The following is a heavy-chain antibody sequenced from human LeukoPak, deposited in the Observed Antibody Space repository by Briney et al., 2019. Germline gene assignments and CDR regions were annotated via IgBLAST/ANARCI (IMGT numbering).Heavy chain of an antibody. D-gene: IGHD3-9*01. CDR1: GFTFSSYE. J-gene: IGHJ3*02. V-gene: IGHV3-48*03. Sequence: EGSLRLSCAASGFTFSSYEMNWVRQAPGKGLEWVSYISSSGGTIYYADSVKGRFTISRDNAKNSLYLQMNSLRAEDTAVYYCARGDILTGYHYDAFDIWGQGTMVTVSS. CDR3: ARGDILTGYHYDAFDI. CDR2: ISSSGGTI.